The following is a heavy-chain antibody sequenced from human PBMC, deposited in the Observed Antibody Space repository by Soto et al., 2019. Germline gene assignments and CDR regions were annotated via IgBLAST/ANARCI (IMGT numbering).Heavy chain of an antibody. CDR3: ARPHYYDSSGYPAAFDI. D-gene: IGHD3-22*01. CDR2: IYPGDSDT. V-gene: IGHV5-51*01. CDR1: GYSFTSYW. Sequence: GESLKISCQGSGYSFTSYWIGWVRQMPGKGLEWMGIIYPGDSDTRYRPSFQGQVTISADKSISTAYLQWSSLKASDTAMYYCARPHYYDSSGYPAAFDIWGQGTMVTVSS. J-gene: IGHJ3*02.